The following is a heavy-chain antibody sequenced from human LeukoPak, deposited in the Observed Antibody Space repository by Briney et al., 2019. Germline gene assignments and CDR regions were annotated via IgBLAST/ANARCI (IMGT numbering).Heavy chain of an antibody. CDR1: GFTFSSYA. V-gene: IGHV3-23*01. Sequence: GGSLRLSCAASGFTFSSYAMSWVRQAPGKGLEWVSAISGSGGSTYYADSVKGRFTISRDNSKNTLYVQMNSLRAEDTAVYYCARDWAVGAAGPTLGLGMDVWGQGTTATVSS. J-gene: IGHJ6*02. CDR2: ISGSGGST. D-gene: IGHD6-13*01. CDR3: ARDWAVGAAGPTLGLGMDV.